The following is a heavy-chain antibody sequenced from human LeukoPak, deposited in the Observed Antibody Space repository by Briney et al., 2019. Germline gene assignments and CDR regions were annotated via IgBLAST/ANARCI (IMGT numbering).Heavy chain of an antibody. V-gene: IGHV3-23*01. CDR2: ITGSGGST. J-gene: IGHJ4*02. CDR1: GFTPCNYA. D-gene: IGHD6-13*01. Sequence: PGGSLRPSSAASGFTPCNYAMNWVRQAPGKGLEWVSIITGSGGSTHSADSVKGRLAISRDNSRNTVYLQMNRLRAEGTAVYHCARGDAGIEAAGNVLNFLDYWGQGILVTVSS. CDR3: ARGDAGIEAAGNVLNFLDY.